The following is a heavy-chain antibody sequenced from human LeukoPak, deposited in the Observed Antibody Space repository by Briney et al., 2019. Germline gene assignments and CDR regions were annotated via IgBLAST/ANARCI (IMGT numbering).Heavy chain of an antibody. Sequence: PGGSLRLSCEASGFMFFNYAMTWVRQAPGKGLEWVSSLSGSGGSTYYADSVKGRFTISRDNSKNTLYLQMNSLRAEDTAVYYCAKGGTIFGVVIIYCYFDYWGQGTLVTVSS. J-gene: IGHJ4*02. V-gene: IGHV3-23*01. CDR2: LSGSGGST. CDR3: AKGGTIFGVVIIYCYFDY. CDR1: GFMFFNYA. D-gene: IGHD3-3*01.